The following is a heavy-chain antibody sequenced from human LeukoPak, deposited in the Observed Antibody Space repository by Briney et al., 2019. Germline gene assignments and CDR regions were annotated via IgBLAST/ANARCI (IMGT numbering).Heavy chain of an antibody. CDR2: INGGGSRM. Sequence: PGGSLRLSCTASGFTFRSYEMIWVRQAAGKGLEWVAYINGGGSRMLYADSVKGRFTISRDDAKNSLYLQMNSLRTEDTGVYSCARESDSGGYRFDYRGQGSLVTVSS. J-gene: IGHJ4*02. CDR1: GFTFRSYE. V-gene: IGHV3-48*03. CDR3: ARESDSGGYRFDY. D-gene: IGHD3-22*01.